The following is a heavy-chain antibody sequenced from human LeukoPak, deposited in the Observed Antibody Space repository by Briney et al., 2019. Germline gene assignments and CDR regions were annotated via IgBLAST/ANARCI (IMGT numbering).Heavy chain of an antibody. Sequence: ASVKVSCKASGYTFTGYYMHWVRQAPGQGLEWMGRINPNSGGTNYAQKFQGRVTMTRDTSISTAYMELSRLRSDDTAVYYCARGKRVGYCSGGSCELRRYWGQGTLVTVSS. D-gene: IGHD2-15*01. CDR3: ARGKRVGYCSGGSCELRRY. V-gene: IGHV1-2*06. CDR2: INPNSGGT. CDR1: GYTFTGYY. J-gene: IGHJ4*02.